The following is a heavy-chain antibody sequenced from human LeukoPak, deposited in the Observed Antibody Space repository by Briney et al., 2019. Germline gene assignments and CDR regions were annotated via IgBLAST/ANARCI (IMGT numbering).Heavy chain of an antibody. J-gene: IGHJ3*02. CDR1: GFTFSDYY. CDR2: ISSSGSTI. D-gene: IGHD6-13*01. V-gene: IGHV3-11*01. Sequence: GGSLSLSCAASGFTFSDYYMSWLRQAPGKGLEWVSYISSSGSTIYYADSVKGRFTISRGNAKNSLYLQMNSLRAEDTAVYYCASAGYSSSWSQDLDAFDIWGQGTMVTVSS. CDR3: ASAGYSSSWSQDLDAFDI.